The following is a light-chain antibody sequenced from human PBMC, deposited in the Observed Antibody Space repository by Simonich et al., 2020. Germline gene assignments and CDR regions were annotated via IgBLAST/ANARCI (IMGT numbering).Light chain of an antibody. J-gene: IGKJ3*01. CDR2: GAS. CDR3: QQYDNWPFT. V-gene: IGKV3-15*01. CDR1: QIVSSN. Sequence: EIVMTQSPATLSVSPVERATLSCSASQIVSSNLAWYQQKPGQAPRLLIYGASTRATGIPARFSGSGSGTEFTLTISSMQSEDFAVYYCQQYDNWPFTFGPGTKVDIK.